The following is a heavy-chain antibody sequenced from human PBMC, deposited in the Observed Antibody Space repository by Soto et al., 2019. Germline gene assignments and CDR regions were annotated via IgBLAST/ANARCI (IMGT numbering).Heavy chain of an antibody. D-gene: IGHD2-15*01. CDR1: GGSISSGGSY. J-gene: IGHJ5*02. Sequence: PSETLSLTCTVSGGSISSGGSYWSWIRQSPGKGLEWIGYIYYSGTTYYNSSLKSRVIISVDTSNNQFSLKLSSVSAADTAVYYCARQVAPYNWFDPWGQGTLVTVSS. CDR3: ARQVAPYNWFDP. V-gene: IGHV4-39*01. CDR2: IYYSGTT.